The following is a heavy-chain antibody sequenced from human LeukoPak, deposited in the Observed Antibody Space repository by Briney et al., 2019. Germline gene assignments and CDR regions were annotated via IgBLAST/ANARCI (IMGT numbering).Heavy chain of an antibody. J-gene: IGHJ3*02. CDR1: GGSISSHY. D-gene: IGHD7-27*01. V-gene: IGHV4-59*11. Sequence: SETLSFTCFVSGGSISSHYWTWIRQPPGKGLECIGDIFYTGSTTYSPSLKSRATISIETSKNQISLKLRSVTAADTAVYFCARVNWGGFDIWGQGTLATVSS. CDR2: IFYTGST. CDR3: ARVNWGGFDI.